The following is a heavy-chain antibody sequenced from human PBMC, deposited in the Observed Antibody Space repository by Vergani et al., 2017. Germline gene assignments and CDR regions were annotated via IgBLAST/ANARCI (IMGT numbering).Heavy chain of an antibody. CDR2: IYRTGRT. D-gene: IGHD6-19*01. CDR1: GFSIDNGYY. V-gene: IGHV4-38-2*01. Sequence: QVQLQESGPGLVKPSETLSLTCAVSGFSIDNGYYWDWIRQPPGKGLEWIGSIYRTGRTHFNPSLKSRFTISVDTSKKQFSLKLSSVTAAYTAVYYCARVVSTNSRIAVAGKLDYWSQGTLVTVSS. J-gene: IGHJ4*02. CDR3: ARVVSTNSRIAVAGKLDY.